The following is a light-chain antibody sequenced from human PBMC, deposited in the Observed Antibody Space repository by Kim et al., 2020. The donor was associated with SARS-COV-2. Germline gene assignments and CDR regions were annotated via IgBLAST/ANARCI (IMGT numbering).Light chain of an antibody. Sequence: VSLGARATLSCRASQYVSTNLAWYQQKPGQDPRRRISGASTRATGIPARFSGSGSGTEFTFSISSLQSEDFAVYYCQQYNNWPGTFGQGTKVDIK. CDR1: QYVSTN. CDR3: QQYNNWPGT. J-gene: IGKJ1*01. V-gene: IGKV3-15*01. CDR2: GAS.